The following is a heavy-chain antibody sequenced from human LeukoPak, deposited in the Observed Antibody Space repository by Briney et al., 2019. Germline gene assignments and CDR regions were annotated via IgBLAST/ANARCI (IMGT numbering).Heavy chain of an antibody. CDR1: GFTFSSYG. Sequence: GGSLRLSCAASGFTFSSYGMHWVRQAPGKGLEWVAFIRYDGSNKYYADSVKGRFTISRDNSKNTLYLQMNSLRAEDTAVYYSAKHPGYQLSNSNWFDPWGQGTLVTVSS. CDR2: IRYDGSNK. J-gene: IGHJ5*02. V-gene: IGHV3-30*02. CDR3: AKHPGYQLSNSNWFDP. D-gene: IGHD2-2*01.